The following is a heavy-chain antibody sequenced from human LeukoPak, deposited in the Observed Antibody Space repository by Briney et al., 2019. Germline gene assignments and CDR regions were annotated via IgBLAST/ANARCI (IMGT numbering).Heavy chain of an antibody. CDR2: IYYSGST. CDR1: GGSISSYY. V-gene: IGHV4-59*12. CDR3: ARGLGVATSYYYYGMDV. Sequence: PSETLSLTCTVSGGSISSYYWSWIRQPPGKGLEWIGYIYYSGSTNYNPSLKSRVTISVDTSKNQFSLKLSSVTAADTAVYYCARGLGVATSYYYYGMDVWGQGTTVTVSS. D-gene: IGHD5-24*01. J-gene: IGHJ6*02.